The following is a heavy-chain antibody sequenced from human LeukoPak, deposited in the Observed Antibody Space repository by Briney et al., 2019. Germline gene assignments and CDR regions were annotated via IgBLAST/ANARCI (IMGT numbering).Heavy chain of an antibody. J-gene: IGHJ4*02. Sequence: PGGSLILSCAASGFTFSSYAMSWVRQAPGKGLEWVSAISGSGGSTYYADSVKGRFTISRDNSKNTLYLQMNSLRAEDTAVYYCAKWGGGYCSSTSCYVGLDSWGQGTLVTVSS. V-gene: IGHV3-23*01. CDR3: AKWGGGYCSSTSCYVGLDS. CDR2: ISGSGGST. CDR1: GFTFSSYA. D-gene: IGHD2-2*01.